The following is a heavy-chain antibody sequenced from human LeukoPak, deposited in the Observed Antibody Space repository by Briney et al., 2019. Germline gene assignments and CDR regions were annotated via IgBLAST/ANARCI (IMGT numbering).Heavy chain of an antibody. J-gene: IGHJ5*02. CDR3: AKDQRREVGATDPNWIDP. D-gene: IGHD1-26*01. CDR2: ISSSGLTT. CDR1: GFTFNDYY. Sequence: GGSLRLSCAASGFTFNDYYINWIRQAPGKGLEWVSYISSSGLTTVYADSVKGRFTISRDNSKNTLFLQMNSLRAEDTAVYYCAKDQRREVGATDPNWIDPWGQGTLVTVSS. V-gene: IGHV3-11*01.